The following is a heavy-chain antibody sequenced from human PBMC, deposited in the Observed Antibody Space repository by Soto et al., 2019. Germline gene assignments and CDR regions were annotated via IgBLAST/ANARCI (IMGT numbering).Heavy chain of an antibody. CDR3: ARTESNVFLDV. CDR2: ISSSSSYT. Sequence: QVQLVESGGGLVKPGGSLRLSCAASGFTFSDYYMSWIRQAPGKGLEWVSYISSSSSYTNYADSVKGRFTISRDNAKNSLYLQMNSLRAEDTAVYYCARTESNVFLDVWGQGTTVTVSS. CDR1: GFTFSDYY. V-gene: IGHV3-11*05. J-gene: IGHJ6*02. D-gene: IGHD4-4*01.